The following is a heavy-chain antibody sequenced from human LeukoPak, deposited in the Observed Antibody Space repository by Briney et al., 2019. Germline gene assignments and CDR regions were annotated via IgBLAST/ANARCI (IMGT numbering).Heavy chain of an antibody. CDR3: ARGDWGMYYFDY. J-gene: IGHJ4*02. Sequence: GGSLRLSCAASGFTFSNYGMSWVRQAPGKGLEWVSTISSSAGSTEYADSVRGRFTISRDNSKNTLYLQMDSLRAEDTAVYYCARGDWGMYYFDYWGQGTLVTVSS. CDR1: GFTFSNYG. D-gene: IGHD7-27*01. CDR2: ISSSAGST. V-gene: IGHV3-23*01.